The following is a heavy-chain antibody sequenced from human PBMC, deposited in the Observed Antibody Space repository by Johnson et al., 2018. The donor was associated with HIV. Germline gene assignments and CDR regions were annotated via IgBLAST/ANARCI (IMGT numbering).Heavy chain of an antibody. J-gene: IGHJ3*02. Sequence: QVLLLESGGGVVQPGRSLRLSCAASGFTFSSYAMHWVRQAPGKGLEWVAVISYDGSNKYYADSVKGRFTISRDNSKNTLYLQMNSLRAEDTAVYYCARGRARAFDIWGQGTMVTVSS. CDR2: ISYDGSNK. D-gene: IGHD5-12*01. CDR1: GFTFSSYA. CDR3: ARGRARAFDI. V-gene: IGHV3-30-3*01.